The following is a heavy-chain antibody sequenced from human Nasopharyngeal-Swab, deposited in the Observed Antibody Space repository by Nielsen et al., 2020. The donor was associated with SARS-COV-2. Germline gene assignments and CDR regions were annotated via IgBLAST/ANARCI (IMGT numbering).Heavy chain of an antibody. CDR3: ARVQSVVVAGTDYYYYGMDV. V-gene: IGHV1-2*06. Sequence: ASVKVSCKASGYTFTDYYMHWVRQAPGQGLEWMGRINPNSGGTNYAQKFQGRVTMTRDTSISTAYMELSRLRSDDTAVYYCARVQSVVVAGTDYYYYGMDVWGQGTTVTVSS. J-gene: IGHJ6*02. CDR2: INPNSGGT. D-gene: IGHD2-15*01. CDR1: GYTFTDYY.